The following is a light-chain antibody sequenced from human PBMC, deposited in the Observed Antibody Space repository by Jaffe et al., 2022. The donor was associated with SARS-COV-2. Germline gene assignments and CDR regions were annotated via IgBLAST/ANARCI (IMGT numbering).Light chain of an antibody. J-gene: IGKJ2*01. CDR1: QGISSY. V-gene: IGKV1-8*01. Sequence: AIRLTQSPSSFPASTGDRLNITCRASQGISSYLAWYQQKPGEAPKLLIYAASTLQSGVPPRFSGSGSGTDFTLTISCLQSDDFATYYCQQYYSYPYTFGQGTKLEIK. CDR3: QQYYSYPYT. CDR2: AAS.